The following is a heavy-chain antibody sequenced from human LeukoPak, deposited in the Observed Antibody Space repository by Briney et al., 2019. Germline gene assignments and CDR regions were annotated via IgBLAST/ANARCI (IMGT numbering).Heavy chain of an antibody. CDR3: ARGPPPYCSGDSCYSFLYFHH. Sequence: ASVTVSFKASVYTFTIYDINWVRQATGQGREWMGWMNHNSGNTGYTQKFQGRVTITRDTSISTAYLELTTLRSDDTAVYYCARGPPPYCSGDSCYSFLYFHHWGQGTLVTVSS. J-gene: IGHJ1*01. V-gene: IGHV1-8*01. CDR1: VYTFTIYD. CDR2: MNHNSGNT. D-gene: IGHD2-15*01.